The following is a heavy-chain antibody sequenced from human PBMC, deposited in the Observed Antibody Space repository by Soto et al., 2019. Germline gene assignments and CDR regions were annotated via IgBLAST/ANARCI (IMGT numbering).Heavy chain of an antibody. CDR3: ARSEYSSSWLDY. J-gene: IGHJ4*02. Sequence: SETLSLTCTVSGGSISSYYWSWIRQPPGKGLEWIGYIYYSGSTNYNPSLKSRVTISVDTSKNQFSLKLSSVTAADTAVYYCARSEYSSSWLDYWGQGTLVTVPS. CDR1: GGSISSYY. V-gene: IGHV4-59*08. D-gene: IGHD6-13*01. CDR2: IYYSGST.